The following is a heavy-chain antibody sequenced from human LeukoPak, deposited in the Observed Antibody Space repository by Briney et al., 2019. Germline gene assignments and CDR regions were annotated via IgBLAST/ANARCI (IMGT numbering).Heavy chain of an antibody. CDR2: INPNTGGT. CDR3: ARVGDIVVLPAAMFRWFDP. CDR1: GYTFTGHF. V-gene: IGHV1-2*02. Sequence: GASVKVSCKTSGYTFTGHFIHWVRQAPGQGLEWMGWINPNTGGTNYAQKFQGRVTMTRDTSISTAYMELSRVRSDDTAVYYCARVGDIVVLPAAMFRWFDPWGQGTLVTVSS. D-gene: IGHD2-2*01. J-gene: IGHJ5*02.